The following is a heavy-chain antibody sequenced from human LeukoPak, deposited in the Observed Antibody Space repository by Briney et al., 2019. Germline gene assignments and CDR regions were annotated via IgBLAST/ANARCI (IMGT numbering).Heavy chain of an antibody. CDR2: INQTGST. V-gene: IGHV4-34*01. D-gene: IGHD4-17*01. CDR3: ARGNGGRRSTVTIPRVSPRRFDY. J-gene: IGHJ4*02. CDR1: RGSFSGYY. Sequence: SQTLSLTCAVYRGSFSGYYWGWIRPPPGKGLEWIGEINQTGSTNSTPSLKSGVTISVDTSKNQFSLKQSSVTAADTAVYYCARGNGGRRSTVTIPRVSPRRFDYWGQGTLVTVSS.